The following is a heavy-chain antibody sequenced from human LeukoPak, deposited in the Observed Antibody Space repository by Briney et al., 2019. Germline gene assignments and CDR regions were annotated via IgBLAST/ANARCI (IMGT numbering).Heavy chain of an antibody. CDR1: LYSISSGYF. J-gene: IGHJ5*02. D-gene: IGHD2-15*01. CDR3: ARVVASTSIDA. Sequence: ASETLSLTFTVSLYSISSGYFWGWIRQPPGKGLEWIGSIFHSGDVYYNPSLKSRVTISVDTSKNRFSLKVTSVTAADTALYYCARVVASTSIDAWGQGTLVTVST. V-gene: IGHV4-38-2*02. CDR2: IFHSGDV.